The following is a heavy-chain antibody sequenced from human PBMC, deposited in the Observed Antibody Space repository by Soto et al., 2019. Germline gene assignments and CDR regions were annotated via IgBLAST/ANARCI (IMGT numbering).Heavy chain of an antibody. CDR1: GFTFSDYA. CDR2: VSHDGRNT. V-gene: IGHV3-30*18. CDR3: AKGGRQWLVTSDFNY. J-gene: IGHJ4*02. Sequence: VQLVESGGGVVQPGRSLRLSCAASGFTFSDYAMHWVRQAPGKGLEWVAVVSHDGRNTHYADSVKGRFTISRDSSKNTVSLEMTRLSAADTAVYYCAKGGRQWLVTSDFNYWGQGALVTVSS. D-gene: IGHD6-19*01.